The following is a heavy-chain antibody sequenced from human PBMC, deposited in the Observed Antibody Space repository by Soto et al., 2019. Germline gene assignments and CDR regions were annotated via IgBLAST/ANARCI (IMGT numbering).Heavy chain of an antibody. D-gene: IGHD6-13*01. CDR1: GFTFDDYA. CDR3: AKGGVRQQLDLTYYYYYYMDV. CDR2: ISWNSGSI. Sequence: SLRLSCAASGFTFDDYAMHWVRQAPGKGLEWVSGISWNSGSIGYADSVKGRFTISRDNAKNSLYLQMNSLRAEDTALYYCAKGGVRQQLDLTYYYYYYMDVWGKGTTVTVS. V-gene: IGHV3-9*01. J-gene: IGHJ6*03.